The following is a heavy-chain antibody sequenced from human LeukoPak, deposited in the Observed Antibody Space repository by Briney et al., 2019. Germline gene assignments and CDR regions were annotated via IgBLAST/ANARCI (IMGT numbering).Heavy chain of an antibody. V-gene: IGHV3-7*01. CDR1: GFTFSTYW. CDR3: ARDSPGTTFDH. CDR2: IKGDGSEK. D-gene: IGHD1-7*01. J-gene: IGHJ5*02. Sequence: GGSLRLSCAASGFTFSTYWMSWVRQAPGKGLEWVGQIKGDGSEKYYADSVKGRFTISRDNARNSVYLQMNSLRAEDTAVYYCARDSPGTTFDHWGQGILVTVSS.